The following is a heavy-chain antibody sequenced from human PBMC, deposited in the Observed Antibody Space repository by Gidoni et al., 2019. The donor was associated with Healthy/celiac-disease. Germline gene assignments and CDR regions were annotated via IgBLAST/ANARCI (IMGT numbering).Heavy chain of an antibody. V-gene: IGHV3-23*01. CDR3: AKGDWGGSYYKDDY. D-gene: IGHD1-26*01. Sequence: EVQLLESGGGLVQPGGSLRLSCAASGFTFSSYAMSWVRQAPGKGLEWVSAISGSGGSTYYADSVKCRFTISRDNSKNTLYLQMNSLRAEDTAVYYCAKGDWGGSYYKDDYWGQGTLVTVSS. J-gene: IGHJ4*02. CDR1: GFTFSSYA. CDR2: ISGSGGST.